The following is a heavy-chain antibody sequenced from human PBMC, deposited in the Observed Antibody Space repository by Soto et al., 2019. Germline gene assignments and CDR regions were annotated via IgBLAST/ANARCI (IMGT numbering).Heavy chain of an antibody. CDR2: ISYDGSNK. D-gene: IGHD1-1*01. CDR1: GFTFSNNA. Sequence: QVQLVESGGGVVQPGRSLRLSCAASGFTFSNNAMDWVRQAPGKGLEWGAVISYDGSNKYIAESVKGRFTISRDNSKNTRFLQMNSLRAEDTAVYYCARGTTTSAFSAMDVWGQGTTVTVSS. V-gene: IGHV3-30-3*01. J-gene: IGHJ6*02. CDR3: ARGTTTSAFSAMDV.